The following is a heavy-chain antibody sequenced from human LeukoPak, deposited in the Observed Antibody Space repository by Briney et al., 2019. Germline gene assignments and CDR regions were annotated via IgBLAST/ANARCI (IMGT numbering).Heavy chain of an antibody. CDR2: IIPIFGTA. J-gene: IGHJ4*02. Sequence: VRQAPGQGLEWMGGIIPIFGTANYAQKFQGRVTITADESTSTAYMELSSLRSEGTAVYYCARGSSSGWFDAATFDYWGQGTLVTVSS. V-gene: IGHV1-69*01. D-gene: IGHD6-19*01. CDR3: ARGSSSGWFDAATFDY.